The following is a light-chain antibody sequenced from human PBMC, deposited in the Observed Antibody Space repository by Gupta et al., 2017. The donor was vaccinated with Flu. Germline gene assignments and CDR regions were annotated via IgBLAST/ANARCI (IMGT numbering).Light chain of an antibody. Sequence: DIQMTQSPSSLSASVGDRVTITCRASQSISSYLNWYQQKPGKAPKLLIYAASSLQSGVPSRFSGSGSGTDFTLTISSLQPEDFATYYYQQSYSKNTFGQGTKLEIK. CDR3: QQSYSKNT. J-gene: IGKJ2*01. CDR2: AAS. CDR1: QSISSY. V-gene: IGKV1-39*01.